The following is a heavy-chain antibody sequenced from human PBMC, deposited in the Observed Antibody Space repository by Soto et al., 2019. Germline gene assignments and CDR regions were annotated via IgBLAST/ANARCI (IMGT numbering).Heavy chain of an antibody. CDR3: AGDKRSGGICYTLY. Sequence: QVQLVQSGAEVKKPGASVKVSCKASGYTFTSYGISWVRQAPGQGLEWMGWISAYNGNTNYAQKLQGRVTMTTHTSTSTAYMELRSLRTDDTAVYYCAGDKRSGGICYTLYWRQGTLLTVSS. V-gene: IGHV1-18*01. CDR2: ISAYNGNT. CDR1: GYTFTSYG. J-gene: IGHJ1*01. D-gene: IGHD2-15*01.